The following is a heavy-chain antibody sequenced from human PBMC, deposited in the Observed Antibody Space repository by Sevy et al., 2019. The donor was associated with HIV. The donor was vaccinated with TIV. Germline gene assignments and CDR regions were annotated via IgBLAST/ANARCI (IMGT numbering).Heavy chain of an antibody. J-gene: IGHJ6*02. Sequence: GGSLRLSCAASGFTFSSYGMHWVRQAPGKGLEWVAVIWYDGSNKYYADSVKGRFTISRDNSKNTLYLQMNSLRAEDTAGYYCARDRAGLLWFGEPALRGMDVWGQGTTVTVSS. CDR1: GFTFSSYG. V-gene: IGHV3-33*01. CDR3: ARDRAGLLWFGEPALRGMDV. CDR2: IWYDGSNK. D-gene: IGHD3-10*01.